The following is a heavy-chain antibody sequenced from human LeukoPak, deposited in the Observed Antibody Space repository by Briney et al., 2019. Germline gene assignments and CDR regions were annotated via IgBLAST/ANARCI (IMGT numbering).Heavy chain of an antibody. D-gene: IGHD6-19*01. J-gene: IGHJ2*01. CDR3: ARETDLIMAGPRAYWYFDL. V-gene: IGHV3-21*01. Sequence: PGGSLRLSCAASGFTFSSYSMNWVRQAPGKGLEWVSSISSSSSYIYYADSVKGRFTISRDNAKNSLYLQMNSLRAEDTAVYYCARETDLIMAGPRAYWYFDLWGRGTLVTVSS. CDR1: GFTFSSYS. CDR2: ISSSSSYI.